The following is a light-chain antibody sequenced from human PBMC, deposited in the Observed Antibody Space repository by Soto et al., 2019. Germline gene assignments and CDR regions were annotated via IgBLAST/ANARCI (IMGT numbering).Light chain of an antibody. Sequence: ERVMMQSPATLSVSPGERATLSCRASQSVSSNLAWYQQKPGQAPRLLIYDASNRATGVPGRFSGSGSGTEFTLTISSLQSEDFAVYYCQQYNNWPETFGQGTKLELK. CDR1: QSVSSN. J-gene: IGKJ2*01. V-gene: IGKV3-15*01. CDR3: QQYNNWPET. CDR2: DAS.